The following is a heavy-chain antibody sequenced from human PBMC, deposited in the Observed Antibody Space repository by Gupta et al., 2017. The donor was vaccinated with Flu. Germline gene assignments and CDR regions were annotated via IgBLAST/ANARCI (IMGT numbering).Heavy chain of an antibody. V-gene: IGHV6-1*01. Sequence: KGSRQDPARGLEWRGRTYYRSKWDNEHAVSRKSRITINPDTPKNQFARQLNAGNPEDTAVYYCAAGGRYSYSWGQGTMVTVSS. D-gene: IGHD1-26*01. J-gene: IGHJ4*02. CDR2: TYYRSKWDN. CDR3: AAGGRYSYS.